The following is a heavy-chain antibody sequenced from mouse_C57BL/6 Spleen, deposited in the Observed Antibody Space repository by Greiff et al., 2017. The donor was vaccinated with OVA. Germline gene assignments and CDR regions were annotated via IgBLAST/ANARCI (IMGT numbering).Heavy chain of an antibody. V-gene: IGHV1-61*01. CDR3: ARGIYYGNYPYIDV. J-gene: IGHJ1*03. CDR1: GYTFTSYW. CDR2: IYPSDSET. D-gene: IGHD2-1*01. Sequence: QVQLQQPGAELVRPGSSVKLSCKASGYTFTSYWMDWVKQRPGQGLEWIGNIYPSDSETHYNQKFKDKATLTVDKSSSTAYMQLSSLTSEDSAVYYCARGIYYGNYPYIDVWGTGTTVTVSS.